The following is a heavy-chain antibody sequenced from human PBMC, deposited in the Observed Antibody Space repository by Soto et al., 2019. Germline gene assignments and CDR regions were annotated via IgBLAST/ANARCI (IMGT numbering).Heavy chain of an antibody. D-gene: IGHD5-18*01. V-gene: IGHV4-59*01. CDR3: ARDSGYSYGSFDY. J-gene: IGHJ4*02. Sequence: SGTLSLTCTVSGGSISSYYWSGIRQPPGKGLEWIGYIYYSGSTNYNPSLKRRVTISVDTSKKQFSLKLSSVTAADTAVYYCARDSGYSYGSFDYRGKGTLVTVSS. CDR1: GGSISSYY. CDR2: IYYSGST.